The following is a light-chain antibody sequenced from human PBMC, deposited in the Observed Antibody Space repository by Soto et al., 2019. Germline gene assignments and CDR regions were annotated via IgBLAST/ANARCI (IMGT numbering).Light chain of an antibody. V-gene: IGLV2-14*01. J-gene: IGLJ2*01. CDR3: SSYTSSGARVV. CDR1: SSDVGGYNF. CDR2: QVT. Sequence: QSALTQPASVSGSPGQSITISCSGTSSDVGGYNFVSWYQQHPAKAPKLMIYQVTNRPSGVSNRFSGSKSGNTASLTISGLQAEDEGHYYCSSYTSSGARVVFGGGTKVTVL.